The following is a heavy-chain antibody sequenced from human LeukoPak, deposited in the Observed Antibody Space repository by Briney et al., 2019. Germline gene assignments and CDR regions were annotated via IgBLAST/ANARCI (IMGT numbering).Heavy chain of an antibody. J-gene: IGHJ4*02. Sequence: SGGSLRLSCAASGFTFSSYSMNWVRQAPGKGLEWISSISSTGRTIYYADSVRGRFTISRDNAKKSLFLQMSSLRAEDTAVYCASRRQYFDGRTIDYWGQGTLVTVSS. D-gene: IGHD3-9*01. V-gene: IGHV3-48*04. CDR3: ASRRQYFDGRTIDY. CDR1: GFTFSSYS. CDR2: ISSTGRTI.